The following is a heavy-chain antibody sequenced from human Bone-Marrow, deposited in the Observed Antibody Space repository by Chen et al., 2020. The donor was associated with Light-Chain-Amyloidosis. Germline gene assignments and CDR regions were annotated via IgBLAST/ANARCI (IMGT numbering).Heavy chain of an antibody. J-gene: IGHJ4*02. CDR2: IFYSGST. CDR3: ARSPAGYYGSGSYYYFDF. CDR1: GGSIINYF. D-gene: IGHD3-10*01. V-gene: IGHV4-59*01. Sequence: QVHLQESGPGLVKPSVTLSLTCSVSGGSIINYFWSWMRQPPGKGLEWIGCIFYSGSTNYNSSLKSRVTISVDTSKNQLSLKLNSVTAADTAVYYCARSPAGYYGSGSYYYFDFWGQGTLVTVSS.